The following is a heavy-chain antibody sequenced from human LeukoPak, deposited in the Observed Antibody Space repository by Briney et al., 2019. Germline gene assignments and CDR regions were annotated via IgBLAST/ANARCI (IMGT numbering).Heavy chain of an antibody. CDR3: ARGRGLFLYYYMDV. CDR1: GYTFTGYY. D-gene: IGHD3-10*01. Sequence: GASVKVSCKASGYTFTGYYMHWVRQAPGQGLEWMGWINPNSGGTNYAQKFQGRVTMTRDTSISTAYMELSRLRSEDTAVYYCARGRGLFLYYYMDVWGKGTTVTVSS. CDR2: INPNSGGT. V-gene: IGHV1-2*02. J-gene: IGHJ6*03.